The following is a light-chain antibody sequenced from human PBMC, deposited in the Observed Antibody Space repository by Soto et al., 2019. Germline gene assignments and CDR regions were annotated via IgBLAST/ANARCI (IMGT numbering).Light chain of an antibody. Sequence: QSALTQPASVSGSPGQSITISCTGTSSDVGGYNYVSWYQQHPAKAPKLMIYEVSNRPSGVSHRFSGSKSGNTASLTISGLQAEDEADYYCFAYTTSSTLVFGGGTKMNVL. J-gene: IGLJ3*02. V-gene: IGLV2-14*01. CDR2: EVS. CDR3: FAYTTSSTLV. CDR1: SSDVGGYNY.